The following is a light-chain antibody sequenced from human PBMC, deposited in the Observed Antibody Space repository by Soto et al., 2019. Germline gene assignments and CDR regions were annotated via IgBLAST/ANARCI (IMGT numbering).Light chain of an antibody. Sequence: DVQMTKYTSTLAASVGDRVTITCRASENIKNWLAWYQQTPGKAPKVLISDASRLETGVPSRFSGSGYGTDFTLTITSLQTDDFGTYHCQQYDVHPKTFGQGTKVDIK. V-gene: IGKV1-5*01. CDR2: DAS. J-gene: IGKJ1*01. CDR1: ENIKNW. CDR3: QQYDVHPKT.